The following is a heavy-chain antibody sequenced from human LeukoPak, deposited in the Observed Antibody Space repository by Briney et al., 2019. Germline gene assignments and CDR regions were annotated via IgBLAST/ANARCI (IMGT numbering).Heavy chain of an antibody. CDR3: AKCLTAGTGGRYFDY. V-gene: IGHV3-30*18. J-gene: IGHJ4*02. CDR1: GFTFSSYG. Sequence: GGSLRRSCAASGFTFSSYGMHWVRQAPGKGLEWVAVISYDGSNKYYADSVKGRFTISRDNSKNTLYLQMNSLRAEDTAVYYCAKCLTAGTGGRYFDYWGQGTLVTVSS. D-gene: IGHD6-19*01. CDR2: ISYDGSNK.